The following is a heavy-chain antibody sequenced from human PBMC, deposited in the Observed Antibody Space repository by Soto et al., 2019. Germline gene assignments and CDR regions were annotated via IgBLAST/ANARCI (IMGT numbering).Heavy chain of an antibody. Sequence: QVQLVESGGGVVQPGRSLRLSCAASGFTFSSYGVHWVRQAPGKGLEWVAVIWYDGSNKYYADSVKGRFTISRDNSKNTLYLQMNSLRAEDTAVYYCARDQGAVAGLDYWGQGTLVTVSS. CDR2: IWYDGSNK. D-gene: IGHD6-19*01. V-gene: IGHV3-33*01. CDR3: ARDQGAVAGLDY. CDR1: GFTFSSYG. J-gene: IGHJ4*02.